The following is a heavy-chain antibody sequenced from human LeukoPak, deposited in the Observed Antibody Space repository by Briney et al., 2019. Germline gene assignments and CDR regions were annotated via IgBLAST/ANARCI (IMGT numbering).Heavy chain of an antibody. CDR3: ARLKGSWSIDY. D-gene: IGHD6-13*01. J-gene: IGHJ4*02. Sequence: SETLSLTCAVSGYSISSGYYWGWIRQPPAKGLEWIGNIFHGESSYLNPPLKSRITISVDTSKNRFSLKLGSVTAADTAVYYCARLKGSWSIDYWGQGTLVTVSS. CDR2: IFHGESS. CDR1: GYSISSGYY. V-gene: IGHV4-38-2*01.